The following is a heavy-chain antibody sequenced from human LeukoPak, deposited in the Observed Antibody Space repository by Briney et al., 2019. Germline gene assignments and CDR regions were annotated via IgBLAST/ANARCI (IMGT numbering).Heavy chain of an antibody. CDR3: ARDRRRGVTDAFDI. Sequence: SETLSLTCTVSGGSISSYYWSWIRQPPGKGLEWIGYIYYSGSTNYNPSLKSRVTISVDTSKNQFSLKLSSVTAADTAVYYCARDRRRGVTDAFDIWGQGTMVTVSS. CDR2: IYYSGST. CDR1: GGSISSYY. V-gene: IGHV4-59*01. D-gene: IGHD3-10*01. J-gene: IGHJ3*02.